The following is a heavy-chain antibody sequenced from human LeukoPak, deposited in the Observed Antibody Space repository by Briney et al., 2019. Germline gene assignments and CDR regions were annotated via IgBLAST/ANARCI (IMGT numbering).Heavy chain of an antibody. V-gene: IGHV3-23*01. CDR2: ISGSGGST. CDR1: GFTFSSYA. Sequence: PGGSLRLSCAASGFTFSSYAMSWVRQAPGKGLEWVSAISGSGGSTYYADSVKGRFTISRDNSKNTLYLQMNSLRAEDTAVYYCRFRGRYYYYGMDVWGQGTAVTVSS. D-gene: IGHD3-10*01. J-gene: IGHJ6*02. CDR3: RFRGRYYYYGMDV.